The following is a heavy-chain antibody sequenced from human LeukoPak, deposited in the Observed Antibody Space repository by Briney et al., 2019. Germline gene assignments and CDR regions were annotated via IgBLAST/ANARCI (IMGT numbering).Heavy chain of an antibody. J-gene: IGHJ5*02. V-gene: IGHV1-2*06. CDR3: ARGGIAAAGTIPEDWFDP. CDR2: INPNSGGT. D-gene: IGHD6-13*01. Sequence: ASVKVSCKASGYTFTGYYMHWVRQAPGQGLEWMGRINPNSGGTNYAQKFQGRVTMTRDTSISTAYMELSRLRSDDTAVYYCARGGIAAAGTIPEDWFDPWGQGILVTVSS. CDR1: GYTFTGYY.